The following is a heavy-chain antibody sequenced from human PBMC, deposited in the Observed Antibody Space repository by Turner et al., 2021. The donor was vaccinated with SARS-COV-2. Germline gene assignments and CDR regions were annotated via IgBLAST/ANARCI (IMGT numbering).Heavy chain of an antibody. CDR1: GGTFSSYA. J-gene: IGHJ4*02. Sequence: KKPGSSVKVSCKATGGTFSSYAISWVRQAPGQGLEWMGGINPNSGGTNYAQKFQGRVTMTRDTSISTAYMELSRLRSDDTAVYYCAGVPNESELTLDYWGQGTLVTVSS. CDR3: AGVPNESELTLDY. D-gene: IGHD1-1*01. V-gene: IGHV1-2*02. CDR2: INPNSGGT.